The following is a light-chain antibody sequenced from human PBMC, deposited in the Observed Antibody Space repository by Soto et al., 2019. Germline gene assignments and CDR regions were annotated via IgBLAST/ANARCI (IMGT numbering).Light chain of an antibody. CDR2: QTS. J-gene: IGKJ1*01. Sequence: EIVFTQSPATLSSCPGDRVTLSCRASQYINTRLAWYQHGPGQAPRLLIYQTSLRAAGIPARFSASGSGTDFTLTISDVQPEDFALYYCHQRQSWPRTFGQGTKVDIK. CDR1: QYINTR. V-gene: IGKV3-11*01. CDR3: HQRQSWPRT.